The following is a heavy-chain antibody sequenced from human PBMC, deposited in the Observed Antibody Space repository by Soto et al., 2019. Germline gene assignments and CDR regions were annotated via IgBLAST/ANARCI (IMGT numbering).Heavy chain of an antibody. CDR1: GFTFDDYA. Sequence: EVQLVESGGGLVQPGRSLRLSCAASGFTFDDYAMHWVRQAPGKGLERVSGISWNSGSIGYADSVKGRFTISRDNAKNSLYLQMNSLRAEDTALYYCAKDIRSDYDFWSGSNLDYWGQGTLVTVSS. V-gene: IGHV3-9*01. CDR2: ISWNSGSI. J-gene: IGHJ4*02. D-gene: IGHD3-3*01. CDR3: AKDIRSDYDFWSGSNLDY.